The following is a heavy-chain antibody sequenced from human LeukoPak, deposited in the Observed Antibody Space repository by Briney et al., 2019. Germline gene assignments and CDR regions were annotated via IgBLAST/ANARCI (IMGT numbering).Heavy chain of an antibody. Sequence: GGSLRLSCAASGFTFSNHWMTWVRQAPGKGLEWVANIKQDGSDKYYVDSVKGRFTISRDNTKNSLYLQMNSLRAEDTAVYYCARDDSSSWLDAFDIWGQGTMVTVSS. V-gene: IGHV3-7*01. CDR2: IKQDGSDK. D-gene: IGHD6-13*01. CDR1: GFTFSNHW. J-gene: IGHJ3*02. CDR3: ARDDSSSWLDAFDI.